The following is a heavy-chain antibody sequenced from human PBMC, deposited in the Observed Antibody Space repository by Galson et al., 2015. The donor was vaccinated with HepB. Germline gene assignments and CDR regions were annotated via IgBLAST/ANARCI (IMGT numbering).Heavy chain of an antibody. D-gene: IGHD1-26*01. Sequence: SVQVSCKASGYSFTNYAIHWVRQAPGQGLEWMAWINTNTGNPTYAQGFTGRFVFSLDTSVSRAHLQISSLKVEDTAIYYCARSQWELPALDIWGQGTMVTVSS. J-gene: IGHJ3*02. CDR1: GYSFTNYA. CDR2: INTNTGNP. V-gene: IGHV7-4-1*02. CDR3: ARSQWELPALDI.